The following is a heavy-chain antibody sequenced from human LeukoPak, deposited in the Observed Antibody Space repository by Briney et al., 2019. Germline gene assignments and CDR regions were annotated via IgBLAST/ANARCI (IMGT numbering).Heavy chain of an antibody. D-gene: IGHD1-26*01. CDR3: ARDSGNSDYYYYNYMDA. CDR1: GFTFSSYS. J-gene: IGHJ6*03. V-gene: IGHV3-21*01. Sequence: GGSLRLSCVASGFTFSSYSMNWVRQAPGKGLEWVSSISSSSSYIYYADSVKGRFTISRDNAKKSLYLQMNSLRAEDTAVYYCARDSGNSDYYYYNYMDAWGKGTTVTVSS. CDR2: ISSSSSYI.